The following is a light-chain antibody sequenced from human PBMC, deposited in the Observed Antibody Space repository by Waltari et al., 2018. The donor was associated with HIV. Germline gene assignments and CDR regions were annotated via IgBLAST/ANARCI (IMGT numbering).Light chain of an antibody. CDR3: QVWDTNTDQYVI. CDR2: HDT. Sequence: SYVLTQPPSVSVAPGKTARITCGGENIGSKSVNWYQKQPGQAPVMVIYHDTDRPSGIPDRFSSSNSEDTATLTIRRVEAGDEADYFCQVWDTNTDQYVIFGGGTNLAV. V-gene: IGLV3-21*01. J-gene: IGLJ2*01. CDR1: NIGSKS.